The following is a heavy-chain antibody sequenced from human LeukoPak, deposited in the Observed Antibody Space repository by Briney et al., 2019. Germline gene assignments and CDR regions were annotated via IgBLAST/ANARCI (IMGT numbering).Heavy chain of an antibody. V-gene: IGHV1-69*05. CDR1: GGTFSSYA. J-gene: IGHJ4*02. CDR2: IIPIFGTA. D-gene: IGHD3-16*01. Sequence: SVKVSCKASGGTFSSYAISWVRQAPGQGLEWMGGIIPIFGTANYAQKFQGRVTITTDESTSTAYMGLSSLRSEDTAVYYRARADYDYVWGGTTLDYWGQGTLVTVSS. CDR3: ARADYDYVWGGTTLDY.